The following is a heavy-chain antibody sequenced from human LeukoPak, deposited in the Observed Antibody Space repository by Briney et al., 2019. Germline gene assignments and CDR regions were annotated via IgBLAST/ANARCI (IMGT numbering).Heavy chain of an antibody. J-gene: IGHJ4*02. Sequence: ASVKVSCKASGYTFTSYGISWVRQAPGQGLEWMGWISAYNGDTNYAQKLQGRVTMTTDTSTSPAYLELRSLRSDDTAVYYCARDYDSWTGQGAEIDSSGQGTLVTASS. CDR2: ISAYNGDT. D-gene: IGHD3-3*01. V-gene: IGHV1-18*01. CDR1: GYTFTSYG. CDR3: ARDYDSWTGQGAEIDS.